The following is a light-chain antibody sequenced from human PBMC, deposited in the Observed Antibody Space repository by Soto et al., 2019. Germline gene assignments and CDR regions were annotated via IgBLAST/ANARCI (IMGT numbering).Light chain of an antibody. CDR1: GPDIGAYNC. CDR2: GVY. Sequence: QSLLTLPASVSGSPGQSITIFCTGTGPDIGAYNCVSWYQQHPGRAPKLIIYGVYHRPSVVSTRFSSSKSAYTASLAISGLQAEDEADYYCSSFTTTYFYVCGPGTKVTVL. V-gene: IGLV2-14*01. CDR3: SSFTTTYFYV. J-gene: IGLJ1*01.